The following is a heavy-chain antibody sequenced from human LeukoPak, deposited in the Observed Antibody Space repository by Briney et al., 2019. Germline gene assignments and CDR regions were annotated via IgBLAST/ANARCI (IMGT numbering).Heavy chain of an antibody. CDR2: IKSKTDGGTT. V-gene: IGHV3-15*01. J-gene: IGHJ4*02. CDR1: GFTCSNAW. Sequence: GGSLRLSCAASGFTCSNAWMSWVRQAPGRGREWVGRIKSKTDGGTTDYAAPVKGRFTISRDDSKNTLYLQMDSLKTEDTAVYYCTTEDSGYDPYYFDYWGQGTLVTVSS. D-gene: IGHD5-12*01. CDR3: TTEDSGYDPYYFDY.